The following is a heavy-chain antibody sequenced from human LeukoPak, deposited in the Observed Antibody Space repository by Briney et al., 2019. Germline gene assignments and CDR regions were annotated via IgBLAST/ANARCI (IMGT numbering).Heavy chain of an antibody. Sequence: ASVKVSCKTSGGTFSSYTISWVRQAPGQGLEWMGRIIPILGIANYAQKFQGRVTITADKSTSTAYMELSSLRSEDTAVYYCARLDAVRAFDIWGQGTMVTVSS. D-gene: IGHD2-2*01. CDR1: GGTFSSYT. J-gene: IGHJ3*02. V-gene: IGHV1-69*02. CDR2: IIPILGIA. CDR3: ARLDAVRAFDI.